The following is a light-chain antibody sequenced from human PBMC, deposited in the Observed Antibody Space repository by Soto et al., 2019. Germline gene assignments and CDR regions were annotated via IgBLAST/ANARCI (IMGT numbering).Light chain of an antibody. CDR2: KAS. Sequence: DIQMTQSPSTLSASVGDRVTITCRASQSISSWLAWYQQKPGKAPNLMIYKASSLESGVPSRFSGCGSRTESTPTISSLQPDDFATYYCQQYSNYPWTFGKGTKVEIK. CDR3: QQYSNYPWT. J-gene: IGKJ1*01. CDR1: QSISSW. V-gene: IGKV1-5*03.